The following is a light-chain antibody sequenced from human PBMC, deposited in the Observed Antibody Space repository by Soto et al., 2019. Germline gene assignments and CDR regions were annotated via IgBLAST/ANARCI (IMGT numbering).Light chain of an antibody. CDR1: SSDIGDSNY. V-gene: IGLV2-14*03. CDR3: SSFRSSSTSYV. CDR2: DVS. J-gene: IGLJ1*01. Sequence: QSALTQPASVSGSPGQSITISCTGTSSDIGDSNYVSWYQQQPGKAPKLVIYDVSNRPSGVSNRFSGSKSANTASLTISGLQAEDEADYYCSSFRSSSTSYVFGTGTQLTVL.